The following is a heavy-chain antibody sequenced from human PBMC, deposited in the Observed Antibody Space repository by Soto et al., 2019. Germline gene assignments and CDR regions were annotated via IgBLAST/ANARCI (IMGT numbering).Heavy chain of an antibody. CDR2: ISGGGRFS. D-gene: IGHD1-26*01. V-gene: IGHV3-23*01. Sequence: LRLSCAASGFTFSTYAMSWVRQAPGKGLEWVSTISGGGRFSYYADSVKGRFTISRDDSKTILFLQMNSLRAEDSAVYYCAKSGPTNYFDFWGQGSLVTVSS. J-gene: IGHJ4*02. CDR3: AKSGPTNYFDF. CDR1: GFTFSTYA.